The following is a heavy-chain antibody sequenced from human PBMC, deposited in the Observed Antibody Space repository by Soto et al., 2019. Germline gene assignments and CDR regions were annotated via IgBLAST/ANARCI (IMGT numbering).Heavy chain of an antibody. CDR2: MNPNSGNT. Sequence: ASVEVSCKASGYTFTSYYINWVLQATGRGLEWMGWMNPNSGNTGYAQKFQGRVTMTRNTSISTAYMELSSLRSEDTAVYYCARGRVGATSDYWGQGTLVTVSS. D-gene: IGHD1-26*01. CDR1: GYTFTSYY. J-gene: IGHJ4*02. CDR3: ARGRVGATSDY. V-gene: IGHV1-8*01.